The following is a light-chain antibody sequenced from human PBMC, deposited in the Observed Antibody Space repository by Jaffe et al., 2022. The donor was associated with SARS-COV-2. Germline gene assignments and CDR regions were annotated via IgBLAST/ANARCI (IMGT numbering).Light chain of an antibody. V-gene: IGKV1-5*03. CDR3: HQYYSYSWT. J-gene: IGKJ1*01. Sequence: DIQMTQSPSTLSASVGDRVTITCRASQSISSGLAWYQQKPGKAPKLLIYKASSLESGVPSRFSGTGSGTEFALTISSLQPDDFATYYCHQYYSYSWTFGQGTRVEIK. CDR1: QSISSG. CDR2: KAS.